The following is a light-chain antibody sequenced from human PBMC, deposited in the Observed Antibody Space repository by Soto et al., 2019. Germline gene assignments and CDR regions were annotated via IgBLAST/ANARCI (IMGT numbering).Light chain of an antibody. CDR2: GAS. CDR3: HQYESWT. CDR1: QSVNSH. J-gene: IGKJ1*01. V-gene: IGKV3D-15*01. Sequence: EIVLTQSPATLSLSPGESATLSCRTSQSVNSHLAWFQQKPGQAPRLLMYGASTRATGMPDRFSGSGSGTEFTLIISSLQSEDFAVYYCHQYESWTFGQGTKVDIK.